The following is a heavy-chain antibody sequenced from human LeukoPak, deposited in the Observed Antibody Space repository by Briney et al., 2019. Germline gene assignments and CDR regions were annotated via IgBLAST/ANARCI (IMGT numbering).Heavy chain of an antibody. CDR3: AKPKSGGLAVSADWFDP. V-gene: IGHV3-23*01. D-gene: IGHD6-19*01. J-gene: IGHJ5*02. CDR2: INANGINT. Sequence: PGGSLRLSCAASGFAFNFYAMSWVRQAPGKGLQWVSTINANGINTYYADSVRGRFTISRDNSKDTLYLQLNSLRAEDTAIYFCAKPKSGGLAVSADWFDPWGQGTLVIVSS. CDR1: GFAFNFYA.